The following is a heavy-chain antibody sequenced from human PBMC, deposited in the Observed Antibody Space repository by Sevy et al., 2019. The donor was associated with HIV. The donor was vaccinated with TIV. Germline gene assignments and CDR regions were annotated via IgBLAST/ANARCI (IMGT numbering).Heavy chain of an antibody. CDR2: ISSSSSSI. V-gene: IGHV3-48*02. CDR1: EFTFSSYS. D-gene: IGHD3-16*01. Sequence: GESLKISCAASEFTFSSYSMNWVRQAPGKGLEWVAYISSSSSSIYYVDSVKGLFTISRDNAKNSLYLQMNSLRDEDTAVYYCARGNSDYVQGYMDVWGKGTTVTVSS. CDR3: ARGNSDYVQGYMDV. J-gene: IGHJ6*03.